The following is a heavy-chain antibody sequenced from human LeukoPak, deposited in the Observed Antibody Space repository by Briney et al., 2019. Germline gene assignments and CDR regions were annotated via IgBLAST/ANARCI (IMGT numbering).Heavy chain of an antibody. Sequence: ASVKVSCKASGYTFTSYGISWVRQAPGQGLEWMGWISAYNGNTNYAQTLQGRVTMTTDTSTSTAYMELRSLRSDDKAVYYCARDQVYDFWGGYYTTGYGVYYYYGMDVWGQGTTVTVSS. CDR1: GYTFTSYG. CDR3: ARDQVYDFWGGYYTTGYGVYYYYGMDV. D-gene: IGHD3-3*01. J-gene: IGHJ6*02. V-gene: IGHV1-18*01. CDR2: ISAYNGNT.